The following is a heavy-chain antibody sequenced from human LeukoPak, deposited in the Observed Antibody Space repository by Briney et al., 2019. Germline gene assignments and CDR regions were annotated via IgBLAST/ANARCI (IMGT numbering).Heavy chain of an antibody. V-gene: IGHV3-7*01. CDR1: GFTFSSYW. CDR2: IKQDGSEK. CDR3: ARVLAGYVLYAFDI. D-gene: IGHD3-3*02. Sequence: GGSLRLSCAASGFTFSSYWMSWVRQAPGKGLEWVANIKQDGSEKYYVDSVKGRFTISRDNAKNSLYLQMNSLRAEDTAVYYCARVLAGYVLYAFDIWGQGTMVTVSS. J-gene: IGHJ3*02.